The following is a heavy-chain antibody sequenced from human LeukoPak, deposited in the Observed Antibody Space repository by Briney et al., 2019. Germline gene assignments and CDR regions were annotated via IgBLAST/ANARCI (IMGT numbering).Heavy chain of an antibody. CDR1: GGSISSGGYY. Sequence: PSETLSLTCTVSGGSISSGGYYYSWIRQPAGKGLEWIGRISTSGSTNYNPSLKSRVTISVDTSKNQFSLNLSSVTAADTAVYYCVRGGCYSASCYTFDYWGQGTLVTVSS. V-gene: IGHV4-61*02. CDR3: VRGGCYSASCYTFDY. CDR2: ISTSGST. J-gene: IGHJ4*02. D-gene: IGHD2-2*01.